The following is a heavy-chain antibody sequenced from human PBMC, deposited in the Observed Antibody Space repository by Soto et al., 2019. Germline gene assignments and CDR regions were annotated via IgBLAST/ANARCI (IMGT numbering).Heavy chain of an antibody. V-gene: IGHV3-74*01. J-gene: IGHJ6*02. CDR3: ARGIQWRYGMDV. Sequence: EVQLVESGGGLVQPGGSLRLSCAAAGFTFSNHWMHWVRQAPGRGLVWVSRINSEGSSTFYAGSVKGRFTISRDNAKNTVYLQMNSLRGDDTGVYYCARGIQWRYGMDVWGQGTTVTVSS. CDR1: GFTFSNHW. D-gene: IGHD5-12*01. CDR2: INSEGSST.